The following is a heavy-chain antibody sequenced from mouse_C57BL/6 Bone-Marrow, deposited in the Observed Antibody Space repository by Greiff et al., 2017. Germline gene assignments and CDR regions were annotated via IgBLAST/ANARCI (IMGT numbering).Heavy chain of an antibody. J-gene: IGHJ2*01. CDR2: ISYDGSN. CDR3: ARGLYYGYDGGYYFDY. Sequence: ESGPGLVKPSQSLSLTCSVTGYSITSGYYWNWIRQFPGNKLEWTGYISYDGSNNYNPSLKNRISITRDTSKNQFFLKLNSVTTEDTATYYCARGLYYGYDGGYYFDYWGQGTTLTVSS. D-gene: IGHD2-2*01. CDR1: GYSITSGYY. V-gene: IGHV3-6*01.